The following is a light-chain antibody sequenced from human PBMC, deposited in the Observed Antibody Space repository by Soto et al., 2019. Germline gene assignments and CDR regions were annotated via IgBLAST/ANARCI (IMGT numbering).Light chain of an antibody. CDR3: QQIYSTPRT. CDR1: QSISSY. Sequence: DIQMTQSPSSLSASVGDRVTITCRASQSISSYLNWYQQKPGKAPKLLIYAASSLQSGVPSRFSGSGSGTDFTLTISSLQPEDFATYYRQQIYSTPRTFGQGTKVEIK. J-gene: IGKJ1*01. V-gene: IGKV1-39*01. CDR2: AAS.